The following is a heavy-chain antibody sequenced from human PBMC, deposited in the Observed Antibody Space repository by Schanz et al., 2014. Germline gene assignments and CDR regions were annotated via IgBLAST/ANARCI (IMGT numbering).Heavy chain of an antibody. Sequence: QVQLVQSGPAVKKPGASMKVSCLASGYSFTEYFLHWVRQAPGQGLEWMGWINPNSGETNYEQKFKSRVNLTSDTSISKAVMELSGLTSDDTATYFCARARYTGYECSGYWGQGTLLIVSS. D-gene: IGHD5-12*01. CDR3: ARARYTGYECSGY. CDR1: GYSFTEYF. J-gene: IGHJ4*02. CDR2: INPNSGET. V-gene: IGHV1-2*02.